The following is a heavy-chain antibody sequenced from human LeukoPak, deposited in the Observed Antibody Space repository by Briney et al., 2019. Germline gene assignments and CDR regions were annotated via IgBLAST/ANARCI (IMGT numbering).Heavy chain of an antibody. V-gene: IGHV4-39*01. Sequence: SETLSLTCTVSGGSISSSSYYWGWIRQPPGKGLEWIGSTYYSGSTYYNPSLKSRVTISVDTSKNQFSLRLSSVTAADTAVYYCARHLAAPSSSWQTYYYYYMDVWGKGTTVTVSS. CDR2: TYYSGST. J-gene: IGHJ6*03. CDR1: GGSISSSSYY. D-gene: IGHD6-13*01. CDR3: ARHLAAPSSSWQTYYYYYMDV.